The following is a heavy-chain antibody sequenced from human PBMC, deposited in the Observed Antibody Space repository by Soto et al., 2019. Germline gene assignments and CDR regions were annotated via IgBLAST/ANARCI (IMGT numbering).Heavy chain of an antibody. V-gene: IGHV5-51*01. D-gene: IGHD3-10*01. CDR2: IYPGDSDT. J-gene: IGHJ4*02. CDR1: GYSFTSYW. Sequence: PGESLKISCKGSGYSFTSYWIGWVRQMPGKGLEWMGIIYPGDSDTRYSPSFQGQVTISADKSISTAYLQWSSLKASDTAMYYCARLLAGSGSYYGPVTYFFDYWGQGTLVTVSS. CDR3: ARLLAGSGSYYGPVTYFFDY.